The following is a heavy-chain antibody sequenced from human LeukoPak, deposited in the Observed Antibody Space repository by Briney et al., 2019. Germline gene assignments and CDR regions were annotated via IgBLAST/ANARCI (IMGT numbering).Heavy chain of an antibody. D-gene: IGHD3-22*01. V-gene: IGHV1-69*05. CDR1: GGTFNSYA. CDR3: ARGVGYYDSSGYYYGWYFDY. J-gene: IGHJ4*02. CDR2: IIPIFGTA. Sequence: ASVKVSCKASGGTFNSYAISWVRQAPGQGLEWMGTIIPIFGTANYAQKFQGRVTITTDESTSTAYMELSSLRSEDTAVYYCARGVGYYDSSGYYYGWYFDYWGQGTLVTVSS.